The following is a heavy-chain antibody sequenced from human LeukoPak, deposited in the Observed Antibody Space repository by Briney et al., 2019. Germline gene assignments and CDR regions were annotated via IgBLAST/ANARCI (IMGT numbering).Heavy chain of an antibody. Sequence: ASVKVSCKASGGTFSSYSMNWVRQAPGKGLEWVSSISSSSSYIYYADSVKGRFTISRDNAKNSLYLQMNSLRAEDTAVYYCARDRQFRNWFDPWGQGTLVTVSS. CDR2: ISSSSSYI. CDR1: GGTFSSYS. CDR3: ARDRQFRNWFDP. V-gene: IGHV3-21*01. J-gene: IGHJ5*02.